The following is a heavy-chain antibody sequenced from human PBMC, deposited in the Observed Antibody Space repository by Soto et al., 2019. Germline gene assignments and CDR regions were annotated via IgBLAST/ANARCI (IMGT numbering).Heavy chain of an antibody. CDR3: TRREDRVYYLDY. CDR2: IESKANNYAT. V-gene: IGHV3-73*01. J-gene: IGHJ4*02. D-gene: IGHD5-12*01. Sequence: PGGSLRLSCAASGFTFSGSAMHWVRQASGKGLEWVGRIESKANNYATAYAAPVKGRFTISRDDSKNTAYLQMNSLKTEDTATYYCTRREDRVYYLDYWGQGALVTVSS. CDR1: GFTFSGSA.